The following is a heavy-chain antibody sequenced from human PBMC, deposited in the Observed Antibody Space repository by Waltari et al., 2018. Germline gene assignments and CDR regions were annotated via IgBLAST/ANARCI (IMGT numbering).Heavy chain of an antibody. CDR3: ARDMGSGYRYGYYYYGMDV. CDR2: INPSGGST. J-gene: IGHJ6*02. CDR1: GYFFSSYY. D-gene: IGHD5-18*01. Sequence: QVQLVQSGAEVKKPGASVKVSCQASGYFFSSYYMHWVRQAPGQGPEWMGVINPSGGSTTYAQNLQGRITVTSDTSTNTVYMELSSLRSEDTAVYFCARDMGSGYRYGYYYYGMDVWGQGTTVTVSS. V-gene: IGHV1-46*01.